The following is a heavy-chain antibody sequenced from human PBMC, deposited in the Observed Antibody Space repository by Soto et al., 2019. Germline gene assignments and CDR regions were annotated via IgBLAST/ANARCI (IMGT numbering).Heavy chain of an antibody. J-gene: IGHJ4*02. CDR2: ISYDGNNR. V-gene: IGHV3-30*03. CDR3: ASTWSGYYYFDS. Sequence: GGSLRLSCAASGFTFSNYVMHWVRQAPGKGLEWVAVISYDGNNRYYGDSVKGRFTISRDNSKNTVYLQMNSLRVEDTAVYYCASTWSGYYYFDSWGQGTLVTVSS. D-gene: IGHD3-3*01. CDR1: GFTFSNYV.